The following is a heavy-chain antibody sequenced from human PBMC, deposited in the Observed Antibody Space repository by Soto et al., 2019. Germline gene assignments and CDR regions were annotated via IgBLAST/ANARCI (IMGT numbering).Heavy chain of an antibody. CDR2: ISYDGSNK. CDR1: GFTFSSYA. J-gene: IGHJ6*02. Sequence: LRLSCAASGFTFSSYAMHWVRQAPGKGLEWVAVISYDGSNKYYADSVKGRFTISRDNSKNTLYLQMNSLRAEDTAVYYCARDGSTYYYDSSGYYSRYYYGMDVWGQGTTVTVSS. D-gene: IGHD3-22*01. CDR3: ARDGSTYYYDSSGYYSRYYYGMDV. V-gene: IGHV3-30-3*01.